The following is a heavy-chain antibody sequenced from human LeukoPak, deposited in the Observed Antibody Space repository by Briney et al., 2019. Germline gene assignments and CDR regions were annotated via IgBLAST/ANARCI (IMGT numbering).Heavy chain of an antibody. D-gene: IGHD3/OR15-3a*01. Sequence: GGSLRLSCAASGFTFSSYSFHWVRQAPGKGLEWVAHVAADGSYKWYADSVRGRFTISRDNSKNTLFLQMNSLGAEDTGVYYCARDADWSPFYWGQGTLVTVS. CDR3: ARDADWSPFY. V-gene: IGHV3-30*04. CDR2: VAADGSYK. CDR1: GFTFSSYS. J-gene: IGHJ4*02.